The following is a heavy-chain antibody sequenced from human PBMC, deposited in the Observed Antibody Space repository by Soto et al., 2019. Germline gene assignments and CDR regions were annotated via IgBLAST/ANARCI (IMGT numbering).Heavy chain of an antibody. V-gene: IGHV3-33*01. J-gene: IGHJ6*02. D-gene: IGHD7-27*01. CDR3: ARANSNYYYGMDV. CDR1: GFTFSSYG. Sequence: PGGSLRLSCAASGFTFSSYGMHWVRQAPGKGLEWVAVIWYDGSNKYYADSVKGRFTISRDNSKSTLYLQMNSLRAEDTAVYYCARANSNYYYGMDVWGQGTTVTVSS. CDR2: IWYDGSNK.